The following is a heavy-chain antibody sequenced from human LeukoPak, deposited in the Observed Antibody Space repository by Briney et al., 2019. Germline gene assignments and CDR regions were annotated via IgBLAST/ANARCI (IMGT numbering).Heavy chain of an antibody. J-gene: IGHJ4*02. D-gene: IGHD3-22*01. CDR3: AKGYYYDSGGHLDY. CDR1: GLSFSGYG. V-gene: IGHV3-30*18. CDR2: ISYDGSNK. Sequence: PGGSLRLSCAASGLSFSGYGMHWVRQAPGKGLEWVTLISYDGSNKYYADSVKGRFTISRDNSKNTLYLQMNSLRADDTAVYYCAKGYYYDSGGHLDYWGQGTLVTVSS.